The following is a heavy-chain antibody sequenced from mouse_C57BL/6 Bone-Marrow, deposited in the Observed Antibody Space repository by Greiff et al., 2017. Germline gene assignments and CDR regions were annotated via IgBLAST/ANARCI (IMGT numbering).Heavy chain of an antibody. CDR3: ARNGYFLFDY. Sequence: QVQLQQSGPALVKPGASVKISCKASGYAFSSSWMNWVKQRPGKGLEWIGRIYPGDGDTNYNGKFKGKATLTADKSSSTAYMQLSSLTSEDSAVYFCARNGYFLFDYWGQGTTLTVSS. V-gene: IGHV1-82*01. CDR2: IYPGDGDT. CDR1: GYAFSSSW. J-gene: IGHJ2*01. D-gene: IGHD2-3*01.